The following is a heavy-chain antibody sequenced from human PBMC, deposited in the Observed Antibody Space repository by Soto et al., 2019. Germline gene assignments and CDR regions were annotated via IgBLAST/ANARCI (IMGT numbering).Heavy chain of an antibody. J-gene: IGHJ4*02. CDR2: ITITGDTT. D-gene: IGHD2-21*01. V-gene: IGHV3-23*04. CDR3: AQGGGGEHGY. CDR1: GFIFTTSD. Sequence: EVQLVESEGGLVQPGGSLRLSCEASGFIFTTSDMSWVRQAPGKGLEWISSITITGDTTHYADSVKGRFTISRDNSRNPVDFQKHSLRVDYTVVYVSAQGGGGEHGYWGQGTLVAVSS.